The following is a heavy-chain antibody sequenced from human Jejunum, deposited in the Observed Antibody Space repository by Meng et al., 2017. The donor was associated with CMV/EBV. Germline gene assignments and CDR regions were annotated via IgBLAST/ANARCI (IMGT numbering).Heavy chain of an antibody. CDR1: YY. J-gene: IGHJ3*02. V-gene: IGHV4-39*07. CDR2: IFYGGSS. D-gene: IGHD6-13*01. CDR3: GRCCCPRSSCNEFGRSTLGI. Sequence: YYWGLIRQPPGKGLEWIGIIFYGGSSCYNTSLKSRLRMSIVPARLEVSLMLMSMSAADTVVYHCGRCCCPRSSCNEFGRSTLGIWGPGTMVTVSS.